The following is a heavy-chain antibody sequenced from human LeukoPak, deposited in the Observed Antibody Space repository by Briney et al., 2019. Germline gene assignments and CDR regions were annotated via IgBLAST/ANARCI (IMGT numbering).Heavy chain of an antibody. CDR1: GFTFSSYE. Sequence: GGSLRLSCAASGFTFSSYEMNWVRQAPGKGLERGSYISSSGSTIYYADSVKGRFTISRDNAKNSLYLQMNSLRAEDTAVYYCAGSSWPHYWGQGTLVTVSS. D-gene: IGHD6-13*01. CDR3: AGSSWPHY. V-gene: IGHV3-48*03. J-gene: IGHJ4*02. CDR2: ISSSGSTI.